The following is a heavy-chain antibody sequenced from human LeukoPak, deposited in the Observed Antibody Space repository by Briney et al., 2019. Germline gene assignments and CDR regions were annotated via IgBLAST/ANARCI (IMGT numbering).Heavy chain of an antibody. CDR2: IYSGGNT. Sequence: GGSLRLSCAASGFTVSRNSMTWVRQAPGKGLEWVSGIYSGGNTNYSDSVKGRFTISRDNSKSTLYLQMDSLRAEDTAVYFCARFHISTGSFDFWGQGTLVTVSS. CDR3: ARFHISTGSFDF. D-gene: IGHD3-9*01. V-gene: IGHV3-53*01. CDR1: GFTVSRNS. J-gene: IGHJ4*02.